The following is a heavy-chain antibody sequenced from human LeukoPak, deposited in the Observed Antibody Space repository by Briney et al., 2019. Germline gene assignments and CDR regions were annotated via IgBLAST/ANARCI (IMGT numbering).Heavy chain of an antibody. J-gene: IGHJ6*02. CDR1: GGSFSGYY. D-gene: IGHD3-22*01. Sequence: SETLSLTCAVYGGSFSGYYWSWIRQPPGKGLEWIGEINHSESTNNNPSLTRRVTISVHTSKNQFSLKLSSVTAADTAVYYCARGRRGSSGDSSVSWRDYYYCRMDVWGQGTTVTVSS. CDR3: ARGRRGSSGDSSVSWRDYYYCRMDV. CDR2: INHSEST. V-gene: IGHV4-34*01.